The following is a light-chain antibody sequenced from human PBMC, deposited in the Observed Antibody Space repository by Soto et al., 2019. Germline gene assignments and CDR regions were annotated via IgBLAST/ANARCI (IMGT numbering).Light chain of an antibody. Sequence: ESVMTQSPATLSVSPGERATLSCRASQSVSSNLAWYQQKPGQAPRLFIYGASTRATAIPPRFSGSGSGTDFTLTISRLEPGDFAVYYCQQYGSSLTFGQGTRLEIK. CDR1: QSVSSN. CDR3: QQYGSSLT. V-gene: IGKV3-20*01. CDR2: GAS. J-gene: IGKJ5*01.